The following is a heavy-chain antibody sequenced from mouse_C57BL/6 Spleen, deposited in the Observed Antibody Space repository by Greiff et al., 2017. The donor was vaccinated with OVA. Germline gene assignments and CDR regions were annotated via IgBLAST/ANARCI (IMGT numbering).Heavy chain of an antibody. V-gene: IGHV1-11*01. CDR1: GYTFTDHI. Sequence: LMESGAELASPGASVTLSCKASGYTFTDHIMNWVKKRPGQGLEWIGRIYPVSGETNYNQKFMGKATFSVDRSSSTVYMVLNSLTSEDPAVYYCGRGDDYDDDGYAMDYWGQGTSVTVSS. CDR3: GRGDDYDDDGYAMDY. CDR2: IYPVSGET. J-gene: IGHJ4*01. D-gene: IGHD2-4*01.